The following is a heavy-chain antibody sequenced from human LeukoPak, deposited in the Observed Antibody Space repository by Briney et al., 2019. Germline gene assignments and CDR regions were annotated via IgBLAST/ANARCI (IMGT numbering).Heavy chain of an antibody. J-gene: IGHJ6*03. CDR2: IYYSGST. CDR1: GGSISSYY. V-gene: IGHV4-59*01. Sequence: SETLSLTCTVSGGSISSYYWSWIRQPPGKGLEWIGYIYYSGSTNYNPSLKSRVTIPVDTSKNQFSLKLSSVTAADTAVYYCARARVGATIGYYYYMDVWGKGTTVTVSS. CDR3: ARARVGATIGYYYYMDV. D-gene: IGHD1-26*01.